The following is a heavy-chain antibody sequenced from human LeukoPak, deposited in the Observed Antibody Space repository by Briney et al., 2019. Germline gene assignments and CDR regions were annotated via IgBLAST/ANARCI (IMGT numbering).Heavy chain of an antibody. J-gene: IGHJ4*02. D-gene: IGHD3-16*01. CDR1: GYRFTSYW. CDR2: IYPGDSDT. CDR3: ASHRGRY. V-gene: IGHV5-51*01. Sequence: GAPLEISFQGSGYRFTSYWIGWGRPMPGKGLGWMGIIYPGDSDTRYSPSFQGQVTISADKSISTAYLQWSSLKASDTAMYYCASHRGRYWGQGTLVTVSS.